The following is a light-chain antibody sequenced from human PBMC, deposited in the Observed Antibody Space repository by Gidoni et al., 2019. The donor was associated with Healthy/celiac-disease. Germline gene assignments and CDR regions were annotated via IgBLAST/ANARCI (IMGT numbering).Light chain of an antibody. CDR2: LGS. J-gene: IGKJ2*01. CDR3: MQALQTPDT. CDR1: QSLLHSNGYNY. V-gene: IGKV2-28*01. Sequence: DLVMNRGSLDLSVTTGEPASISCRSSQSLLHSNGYNYLDWYLQKPGQSPQLLIYLGSNRASGVPDRFSGSGSGTDFTLKISRVEAEDVGVYYCMQALQTPDTFGQGTKLEIK.